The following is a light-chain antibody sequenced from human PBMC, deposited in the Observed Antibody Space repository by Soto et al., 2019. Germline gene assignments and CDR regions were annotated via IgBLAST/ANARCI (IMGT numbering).Light chain of an antibody. J-gene: IGKJ1*01. CDR1: QNIRNY. CDR2: ATS. V-gene: IGKV1-39*01. Sequence: DIQMTQSPSSLSASVGDRVSITCRASQNIRNYLNWYQQKPGKAPNLLIYATSSLQSGVPSRFSGSGSETDFTLSISSLQSEDFATYFCQQSYITPWTFGQGTKVEI. CDR3: QQSYITPWT.